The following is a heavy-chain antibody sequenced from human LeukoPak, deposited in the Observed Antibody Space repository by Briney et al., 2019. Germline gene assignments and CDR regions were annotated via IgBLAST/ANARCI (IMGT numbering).Heavy chain of an antibody. CDR1: GYTFTSYG. V-gene: IGHV1-18*01. CDR3: ARLRDYYDSSGYSPCDY. D-gene: IGHD3-22*01. J-gene: IGHJ4*02. Sequence: ASVKASCKASGYTFTSYGISWVRQAPGQGLEWMGWISAYNGNTNYAQKLQGRVTMTTDTSTSTAYMELRSLRSDDTPVYYCARLRDYYDSSGYSPCDYWGQGTLVTVSS. CDR2: ISAYNGNT.